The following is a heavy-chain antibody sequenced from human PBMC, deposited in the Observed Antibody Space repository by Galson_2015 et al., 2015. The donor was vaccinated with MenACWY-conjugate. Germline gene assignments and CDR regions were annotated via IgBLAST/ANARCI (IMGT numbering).Heavy chain of an antibody. D-gene: IGHD2-15*01. V-gene: IGHV2-70*01. CDR3: ARGIVVVVAATYFDY. CDR2: NDWDDDK. CDR1: GLSLSTGGMC. Sequence: PELVTPTQSLTLPCTFSGLSLSTGGMCVSWIRQPPGKALEWLALNDWDDDKYYSTSLKTRLTISKDTSKNQVVLTMTNMDPVDTATYYCARGIVVVVAATYFDYWGQGTLVTVSS. J-gene: IGHJ4*02.